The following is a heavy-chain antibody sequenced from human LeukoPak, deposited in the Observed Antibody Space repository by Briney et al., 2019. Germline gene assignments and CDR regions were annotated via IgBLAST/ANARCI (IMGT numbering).Heavy chain of an antibody. V-gene: IGHV3-53*01. CDR1: GFTVSSNY. CDR3: ARDGPSSGCLDY. CDR2: IYSGGST. D-gene: IGHD6-19*01. J-gene: IGHJ4*02. Sequence: GGSLRLSCAASGFTVSSNYMSWVRQAPGKGLEWVTVIYSGGSTYYADSVKGRFTISRDNSKNTLYLQMNSLRAEDTAVYYCARDGPSSGCLDYWGQGTLVTVSS.